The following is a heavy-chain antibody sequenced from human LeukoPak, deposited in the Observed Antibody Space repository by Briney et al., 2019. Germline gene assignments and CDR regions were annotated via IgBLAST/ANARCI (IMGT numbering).Heavy chain of an antibody. CDR3: ARRNYYQFDY. J-gene: IGHJ4*02. CDR2: IKHDGSER. CDR1: GFTFSSFS. D-gene: IGHD2-2*01. Sequence: GESLRLSCTASGFTFSSFSMTWVRQAPGKGLKWVANIKHDGSERYYVDSVRGRVTISRDNAKNSVYLQMNSLRVEDTAVYFCARRNYYQFDYWGQGTLVTASS. V-gene: IGHV3-7*01.